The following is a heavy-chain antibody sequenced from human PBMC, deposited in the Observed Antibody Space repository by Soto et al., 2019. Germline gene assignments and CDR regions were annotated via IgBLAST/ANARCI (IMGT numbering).Heavy chain of an antibody. D-gene: IGHD5-18*01. CDR3: ARGGAGYSYGYYYGMDV. V-gene: IGHV5-51*01. CDR1: GYSFTSYW. J-gene: IGHJ6*02. CDR2: IFPGDSDT. Sequence: GESLKISCKGSGYSFTSYWIGWVRQMPGKGLEWMGIIFPGDSDTRYSPSFQGQVTISADKSISTAYLQWSSLKASDTAIYYCARGGAGYSYGYYYGMDVWGQGTTVTVSS.